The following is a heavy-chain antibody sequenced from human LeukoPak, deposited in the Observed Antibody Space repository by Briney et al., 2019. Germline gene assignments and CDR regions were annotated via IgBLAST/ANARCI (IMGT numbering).Heavy chain of an antibody. CDR3: ARETYNYYDSQGGFDY. Sequence: GGSLRLSCAASGFTFSSYGMHWVRQAPGKGLEWVAVIWYDGSNKYYADSVKGRFTISRDNSKDTLYLQMNSLRAEDTAVYYCARETYNYYDSQGGFDYWGQGTLVTVSS. CDR2: IWYDGSNK. V-gene: IGHV3-33*08. D-gene: IGHD3-22*01. J-gene: IGHJ4*02. CDR1: GFTFSSYG.